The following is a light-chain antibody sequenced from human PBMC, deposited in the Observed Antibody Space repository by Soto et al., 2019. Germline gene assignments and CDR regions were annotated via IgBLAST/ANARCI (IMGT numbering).Light chain of an antibody. J-gene: IGLJ1*01. CDR3: SSYTSRSTPYV. V-gene: IGLV2-14*01. Sequence: QSVLTQPASVSGSPGQSITISCTGTSSDVGGYNYVSWYQQHPGKAPKLMIYEVSNQPSGVSNRFSGSKSGNTASLTISGLQAEDEADYYCSSYTSRSTPYVFGTGTKVTVL. CDR1: SSDVGGYNY. CDR2: EVS.